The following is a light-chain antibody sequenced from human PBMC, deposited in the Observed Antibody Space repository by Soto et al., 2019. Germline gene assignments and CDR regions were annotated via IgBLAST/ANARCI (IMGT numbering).Light chain of an antibody. CDR2: GVS. CDR1: QSVGSTY. V-gene: IGKV3-20*01. Sequence: EIVLTQSPGTLSLSPGERATLSCRASQSVGSTYLAWYQQKPGQAPKLLIYGVSSRATGIPDRFSGSGSGTDFTLTINRLEPEDFAVYYCQQYGTSPLTVGPGTKVDI. CDR3: QQYGTSPLT. J-gene: IGKJ3*01.